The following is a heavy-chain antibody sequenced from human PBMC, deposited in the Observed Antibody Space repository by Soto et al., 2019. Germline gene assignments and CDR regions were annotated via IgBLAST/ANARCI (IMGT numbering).Heavy chain of an antibody. V-gene: IGHV4-59*01. CDR1: GGSISSYY. Sequence: QVQLQESGPGLVKPSETLSLTCTVSGGSISSYYWSWIRQPPGKGLEWIGYIYYSGSTNYNPSLKSRVTISVDTSKNQFSLKLSSVTAADTAVYYCARASRYCSGGSCQYYYYYMDVWGKGTTVTVSS. CDR2: IYYSGST. J-gene: IGHJ6*03. CDR3: ARASRYCSGGSCQYYYYYMDV. D-gene: IGHD2-15*01.